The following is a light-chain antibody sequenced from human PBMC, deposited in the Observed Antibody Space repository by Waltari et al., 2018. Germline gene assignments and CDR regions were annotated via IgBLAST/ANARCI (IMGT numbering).Light chain of an antibody. CDR2: DAS. CDR3: QQRYDWPLT. CDR1: QSVSTY. Sequence: EIVLTQSPANLSLSPGERATLSCRASQSVSTYFAWYQQKSGLPPRLLIYDASNRATDIPARFSGSGSGTDFTLTISSLEPEYFAVYYCQQRYDWPLTFGGGTKMEIK. J-gene: IGKJ4*01. V-gene: IGKV3-11*01.